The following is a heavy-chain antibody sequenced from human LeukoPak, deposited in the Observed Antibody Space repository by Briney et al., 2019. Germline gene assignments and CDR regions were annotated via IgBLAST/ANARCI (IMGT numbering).Heavy chain of an antibody. Sequence: SVKVSCKASGGTFSSYAISWVRQAPGQGLEWMGRIIPIFGIANYAQKFQGRVTITADKSTSTACMELSSLRSEDTAVYYCARPDYYDSSGYLYWGQGTLVTVSS. J-gene: IGHJ4*02. CDR2: IIPIFGIA. CDR1: GGTFSSYA. D-gene: IGHD3-22*01. CDR3: ARPDYYDSSGYLY. V-gene: IGHV1-69*04.